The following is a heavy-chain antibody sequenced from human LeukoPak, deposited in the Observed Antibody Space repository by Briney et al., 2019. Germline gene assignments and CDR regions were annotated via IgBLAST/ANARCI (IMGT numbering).Heavy chain of an antibody. CDR1: GGSISSSSYY. Sequence: SETLSLTCTVSGGSISSSSYYWSWIRQPPGKGLEWIGEINHSGSTNYNPSLKSRVTISVDTSKNQFSLKLSSVTAADTAVYYCARGGYSGYARSRYYFDYWGQGTLVTVSS. J-gene: IGHJ4*02. CDR2: INHSGST. CDR3: ARGGYSGYARSRYYFDY. V-gene: IGHV4-39*07. D-gene: IGHD5-12*01.